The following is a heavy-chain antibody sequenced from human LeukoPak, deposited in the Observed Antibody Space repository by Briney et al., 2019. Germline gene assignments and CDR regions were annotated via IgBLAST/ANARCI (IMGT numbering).Heavy chain of an antibody. CDR2: INHSGST. V-gene: IGHV4-39*07. D-gene: IGHD3-10*01. CDR3: ARGGDYYGSGIPFDY. CDR1: GGSISSGGYY. Sequence: SETLSLTCTVSGGSISSGGYYWSWIRQPPGKGLEWIGEINHSGSTNYNPSLKSRLTISVDTSKHQFSLKLTSVTAADTAVFYCARGGDYYGSGIPFDYWGRGTLVTVSS. J-gene: IGHJ4*02.